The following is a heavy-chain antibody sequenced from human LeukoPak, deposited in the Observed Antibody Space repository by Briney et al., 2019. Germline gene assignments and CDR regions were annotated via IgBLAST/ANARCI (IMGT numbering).Heavy chain of an antibody. V-gene: IGHV4-59*01. J-gene: IGHJ6*02. D-gene: IGHD5-12*01. Sequence: PSETLSLTCAVYGESFSGYYWSWIRQPPGKGLEWIGYIYYSGSTNYNPSLKRRVTISVDTSKNQFSLKLSSVTAADTAVYYCARARIVATTWYGMDVWGQGTTVTVSS. CDR2: IYYSGST. CDR3: ARARIVATTWYGMDV. CDR1: GESFSGYY.